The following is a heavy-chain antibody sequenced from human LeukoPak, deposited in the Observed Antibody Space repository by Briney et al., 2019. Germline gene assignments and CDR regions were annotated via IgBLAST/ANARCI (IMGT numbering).Heavy chain of an antibody. CDR2: IHYSGST. J-gene: IGHJ4*02. V-gene: IGHV4-31*03. CDR3: ARDGIAATGSPFDY. Sequence: PSETLSLTCTVSGGSISSGYYYWNWIRQHPGKGLEWIGFIHYSGSTYYNPPLRSRVTISIDTSKNQFSLNLSSVTAADTAVYYCARDGIAATGSPFDYWGQGALVTVSS. D-gene: IGHD6-13*01. CDR1: GGSISSGYYY.